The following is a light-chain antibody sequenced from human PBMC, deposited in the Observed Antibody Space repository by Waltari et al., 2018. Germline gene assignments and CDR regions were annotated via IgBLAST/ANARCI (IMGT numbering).Light chain of an antibody. CDR2: GDN. CDR1: SSNIVSNT. Sequence: HSVLTQPPSASGTPGQRVTLSCSGTSSNIVSNTVNWYRPLPGTAPKLLIYGDNQRPSGVPDRFSGSKSGTSASLAISGLQSADESDYYCAGWDDSLNGPVFGGGTKLTVL. J-gene: IGLJ3*02. V-gene: IGLV1-44*01. CDR3: AGWDDSLNGPV.